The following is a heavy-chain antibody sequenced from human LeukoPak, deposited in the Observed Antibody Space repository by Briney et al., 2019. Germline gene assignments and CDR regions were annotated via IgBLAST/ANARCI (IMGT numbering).Heavy chain of an antibody. Sequence: ASLQVSCKASGYSFTDYYIHWVRQAPGQGLEWMGWINPFSGGTKYAQKFQGWVTMTRDTSISTAYMELSRLTSDDTAVYYCARRGYDLDYWGQGTLVTVSS. CDR2: INPFSGGT. CDR3: ARRGYDLDY. J-gene: IGHJ4*02. D-gene: IGHD3-22*01. V-gene: IGHV1-2*04. CDR1: GYSFTDYY.